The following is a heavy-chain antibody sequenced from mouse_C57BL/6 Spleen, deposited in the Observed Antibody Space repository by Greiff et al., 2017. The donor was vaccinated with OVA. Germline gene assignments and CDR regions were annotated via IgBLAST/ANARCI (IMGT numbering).Heavy chain of an antibody. J-gene: IGHJ2*01. CDR1: GYTFTSYW. CDR2: IDPSDSYT. D-gene: IGHD2-1*01. Sequence: QVQLKQSGAELVMPGASVKLSCKASGYTFTSYWMHWVKQRPGQGLEWIGEIDPSDSYTNYNQKFKGKSTLTVDKSSSTAYMQLSSLTSEDSAVYYCARVFYGNYDFDYWGQGTTLTVSS. CDR3: ARVFYGNYDFDY. V-gene: IGHV1-69*01.